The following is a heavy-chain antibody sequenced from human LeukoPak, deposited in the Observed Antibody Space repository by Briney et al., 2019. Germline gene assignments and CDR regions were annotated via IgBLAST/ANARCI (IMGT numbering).Heavy chain of an antibody. CDR3: ARGGYFDWLSF. V-gene: IGHV3-43*02. D-gene: IGHD3-9*01. Sequence: PGGSLRLSCAASGFTFDDYAMHWVRQAPGKGLEWVSLISGDGGSTYYADSVKGRFTISRDNAKNSLYLQMNSLRAEDTAVYYCARGGYFDWLSFWGQGTLVTVSS. J-gene: IGHJ4*02. CDR2: ISGDGGST. CDR1: GFTFDDYA.